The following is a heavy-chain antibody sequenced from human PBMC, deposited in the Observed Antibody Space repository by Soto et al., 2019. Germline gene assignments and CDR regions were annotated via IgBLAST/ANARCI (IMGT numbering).Heavy chain of an antibody. CDR1: GFTFSSYA. CDR2: ISGSGGST. J-gene: IGHJ4*02. Sequence: GGSLRLSCAASGFTFSSYAMSWVRQAPGKGREWVSAISGSGGSTYYADSVKGRFTISRDNSKNTLYLQMNSLRAEDTAVYYCAKTSSSWYFRYWGQGTLVTVSS. CDR3: AKTSSSWYFRY. D-gene: IGHD6-13*01. V-gene: IGHV3-23*01.